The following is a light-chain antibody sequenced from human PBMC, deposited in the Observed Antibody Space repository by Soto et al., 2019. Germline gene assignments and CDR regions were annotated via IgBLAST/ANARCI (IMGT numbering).Light chain of an antibody. CDR2: DAS. CDR3: QQRSNWPWT. V-gene: IGKV3-11*01. J-gene: IGKJ1*01. CDR1: QSVSSY. Sequence: MLFTEAPGTLSLYPGERSTLSWRASQSVSSYLAWYQQKPGQAPRLLIYDASNRATGIPARFSGSGSGTDFTLTISSLEPEDFAVYYCQQRSNWPWTFGQGSK.